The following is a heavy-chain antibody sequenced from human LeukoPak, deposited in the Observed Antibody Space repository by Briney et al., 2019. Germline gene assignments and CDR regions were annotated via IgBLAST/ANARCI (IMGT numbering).Heavy chain of an antibody. V-gene: IGHV4-34*01. CDR3: ARGGCGIGARRFMDY. D-gene: IGHD6-6*01. CDR2: INHSGST. J-gene: IGHJ4*02. CDR1: GGSFSGYY. Sequence: SGTLSLTCAVYGGSFSGYYWSWIRQPPGKGLEWMGEINHSGSTNYNPSLKSRVTISVDTSKNQFSLKLSSVTAGDTAVYYCARGGCGIGARRFMDYWGQGTLVTVSS.